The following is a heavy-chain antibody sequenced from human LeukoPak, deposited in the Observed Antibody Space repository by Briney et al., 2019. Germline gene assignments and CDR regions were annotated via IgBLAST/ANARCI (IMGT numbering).Heavy chain of an antibody. V-gene: IGHV3-21*01. D-gene: IGHD3-22*01. CDR3: ASGVRSDRPIDY. CDR1: GFTFSTYT. Sequence: GGSLRLSCAASGFTFSTYTMNWVRQAPGKGLEWVSSISSSSTYIYYADSVKGRFTISRDNAKNSLYLQMNSLRAEDTAVYYCASGVRSDRPIDYWGQGTLVTVSS. J-gene: IGHJ4*02. CDR2: ISSSSTYI.